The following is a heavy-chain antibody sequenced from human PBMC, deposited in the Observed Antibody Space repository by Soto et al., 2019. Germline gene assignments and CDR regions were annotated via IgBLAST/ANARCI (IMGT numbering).Heavy chain of an antibody. CDR3: ARVETTHGWFDP. J-gene: IGHJ5*02. D-gene: IGHD2-15*01. CDR2: TYYRSRWYN. Sequence: PSQTLSLTCAISGDSVSSNSAAWNWIRLSPSRGLEWLARTYYRSRWYNDYAVSVRSRITVNPDTSKNQFSLQLTSVTPEDTAVYYCARVETTHGWFDPWGQGTLVTVSS. V-gene: IGHV6-1*01. CDR1: GDSVSSNSAA.